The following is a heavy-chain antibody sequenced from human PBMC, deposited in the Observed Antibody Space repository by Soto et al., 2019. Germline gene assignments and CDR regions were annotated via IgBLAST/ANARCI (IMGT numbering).Heavy chain of an antibody. CDR3: ARIPQIAVAGTRFGYFDL. Sequence: PWGSLRLSCAASGFTFSSYGMHWFRQAPGKGLEWVAVIWYDGSNKYYADSVKGRFTISRDNSKNTLYLQMNSLGAEDTAVYYCARIPQIAVAGTRFGYFDLWGRGTLVTVSS. V-gene: IGHV3-33*01. J-gene: IGHJ2*01. CDR1: GFTFSSYG. CDR2: IWYDGSNK. D-gene: IGHD6-19*01.